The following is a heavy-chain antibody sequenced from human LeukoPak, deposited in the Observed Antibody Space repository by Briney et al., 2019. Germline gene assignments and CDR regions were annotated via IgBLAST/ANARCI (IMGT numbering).Heavy chain of an antibody. J-gene: IGHJ4*02. CDR3: ARGYYGSGSYLDY. CDR1: GGSLSGYY. Sequence: PSETLSLTCAVYGGSLSGYYWSWIRQPPGKGLEWIGEINHSGSTNYNPSLKSRVTISVDTSKNQFSLKLSSVTAADTAVYYCARGYYGSGSYLDYWGQGTLVTVSS. CDR2: INHSGST. V-gene: IGHV4-34*01. D-gene: IGHD3-10*01.